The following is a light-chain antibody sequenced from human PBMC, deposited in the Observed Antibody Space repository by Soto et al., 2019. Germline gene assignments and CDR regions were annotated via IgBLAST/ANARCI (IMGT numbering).Light chain of an antibody. Sequence: EIVMTQSPATLSVSPGERATLSCRASQSVSSNLSWYQQKPGQAPMLLIYGASARATGIPARFSGSGSGTDFTLTISTLQSEDFAVYYCQQYNNLLTWTFGQGTKVEIK. CDR3: QQYNNLLTWT. CDR2: GAS. CDR1: QSVSSN. V-gene: IGKV3-15*01. J-gene: IGKJ1*01.